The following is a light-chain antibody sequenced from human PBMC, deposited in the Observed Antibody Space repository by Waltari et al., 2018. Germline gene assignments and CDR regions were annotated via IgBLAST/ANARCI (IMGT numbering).Light chain of an antibody. Sequence: EIVLTQSPATLSLSPGESATLSCSASQSVSSYLAWYQQKPGQAPRLLIYDASNRATGIPARFSGSGSGTDFTLTISSLEPEDFAVYYCQQRSNWPRTFGQGTKLEIK. V-gene: IGKV3-11*01. CDR3: QQRSNWPRT. J-gene: IGKJ2*01. CDR1: QSVSSY. CDR2: DAS.